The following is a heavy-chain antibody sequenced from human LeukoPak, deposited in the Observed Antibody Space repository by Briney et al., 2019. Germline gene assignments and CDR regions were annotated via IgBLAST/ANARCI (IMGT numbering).Heavy chain of an antibody. CDR3: ARDIVGATTDY. CDR1: GFTVSSNY. D-gene: IGHD1-26*01. V-gene: IGHV3-53*01. Sequence: GGSLRLSCAASGFTVSSNYISWVRQAPGKGPEWVSVIYSGGSTYYADSVKGRFTISRDNSKNTLYLQMNSLRAEDTAVYYCARDIVGATTDYWGQGTLVTVSS. J-gene: IGHJ4*02. CDR2: IYSGGST.